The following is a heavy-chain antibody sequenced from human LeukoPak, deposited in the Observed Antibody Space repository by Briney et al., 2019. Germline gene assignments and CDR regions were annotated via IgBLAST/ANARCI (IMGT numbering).Heavy chain of an antibody. J-gene: IGHJ4*02. Sequence: PSETLSLTCAVYGGSFSGYYWSWIRQPPGKGLERIGEINHSGSTNYNPSLKSRVTISVDTSKNQFSLKLSSVTAADTAVYYCARSDDFWSGYPNVVYYFDYWGQGTLVTVSS. CDR2: INHSGST. CDR3: ARSDDFWSGYPNVVYYFDY. V-gene: IGHV4-34*01. D-gene: IGHD3-3*01. CDR1: GGSFSGYY.